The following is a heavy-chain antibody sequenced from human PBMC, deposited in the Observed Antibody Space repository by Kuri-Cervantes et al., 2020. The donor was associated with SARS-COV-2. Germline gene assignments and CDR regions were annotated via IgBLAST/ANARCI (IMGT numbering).Heavy chain of an antibody. D-gene: IGHD4-17*01. J-gene: IGHJ3*02. CDR1: GYTFTSYG. CDR2: ISAYNGNT. V-gene: IGHV1-18*01. CDR3: ARVGDYNAFDI. Sequence: ASVKVSCKASGYTFTSYGISWVRQAPGQGLEWMGWISAYNGNTNYAQKLQGRVTITRDTSASTAYMELSSLRSEDTAVYYCARVGDYNAFDIWGQGTMVTVSS.